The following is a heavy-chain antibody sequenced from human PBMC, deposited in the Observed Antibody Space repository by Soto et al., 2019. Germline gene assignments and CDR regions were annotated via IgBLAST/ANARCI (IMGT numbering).Heavy chain of an antibody. CDR1: GGTFSSYA. J-gene: IGHJ5*02. CDR2: IIPIFGTA. CDR3: AREITMVRGVIRFDP. V-gene: IGHV1-69*13. D-gene: IGHD3-10*01. Sequence: ASVKVSCKASGGTFSSYAISWVRQAPGQGLDWMGGIIPIFGTANYAQKFQGRVTITADESTSTAYMELSSLRSEDTAVYYCAREITMVRGVIRFDPWGQGTLVTVSS.